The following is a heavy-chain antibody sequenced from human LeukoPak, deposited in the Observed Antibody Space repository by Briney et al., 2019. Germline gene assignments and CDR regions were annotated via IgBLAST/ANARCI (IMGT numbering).Heavy chain of an antibody. D-gene: IGHD3-10*01. J-gene: IGHJ4*02. CDR2: INPNSGGT. CDR3: ARFIYGSGSYYRTFDY. V-gene: IGHV1-2*02. CDR1: GYTFTGYY. Sequence: ASVKVSCKASGYTFTGYYMHWVRQAPGQGLEWMGWINPNSGGTNYAQKFQGRVTMTRDTSISTAYMELSRLRSDDTAVYCCARFIYGSGSYYRTFDYWGQGTLVTVSS.